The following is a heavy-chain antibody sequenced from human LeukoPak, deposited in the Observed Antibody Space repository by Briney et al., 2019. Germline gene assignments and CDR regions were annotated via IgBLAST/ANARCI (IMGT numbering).Heavy chain of an antibody. CDR1: GGSISSSSYY. CDR3: ARDPGRKSRATDWFDP. V-gene: IGHV4-39*07. D-gene: IGHD1-26*01. CDR2: IYYSGST. Sequence: SETLSLTCTVSGGSISSSSYYWGWTRQPPGKGLEWIGSIYYSGSTYYNPPLKSRVTISVDTSKNQFSLKLSSVTAADTAVYYCARDPGRKSRATDWFDPWGQGTLVTVSS. J-gene: IGHJ5*02.